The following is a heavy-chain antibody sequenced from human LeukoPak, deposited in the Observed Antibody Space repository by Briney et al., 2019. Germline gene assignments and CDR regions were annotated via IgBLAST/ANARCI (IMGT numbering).Heavy chain of an antibody. V-gene: IGHV4-4*02. CDR1: GGSISSSNW. D-gene: IGHD3-3*02. CDR3: ARGHFWSGDDY. J-gene: IGHJ4*02. CDR2: IYHSGSI. Sequence: SGTLSLTCAVSGGSISSSNWWSWVRQPPGKGLEWIGEIYHSGSINYNPSLKSRVTISVDTSKNQFSLKLSSVTAADTAVYYCARGHFWSGDDYWGQGTLVTVSS.